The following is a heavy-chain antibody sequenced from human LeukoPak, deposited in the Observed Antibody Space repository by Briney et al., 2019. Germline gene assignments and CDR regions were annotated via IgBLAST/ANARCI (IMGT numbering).Heavy chain of an antibody. CDR3: ARGTPINKFDS. V-gene: IGHV3-48*03. Sequence: GGSLRLSCAGSGFTFSSYEMNWVRQAPGKGPEWISYISTSGINIHYADSVKGRFTISRDNAKNSLYLQMNSLREEDTAVYYFARGTPINKFDSWGQGTPVTVSS. D-gene: IGHD1/OR15-1a*01. CDR2: ISTSGINI. CDR1: GFTFSSYE. J-gene: IGHJ5*01.